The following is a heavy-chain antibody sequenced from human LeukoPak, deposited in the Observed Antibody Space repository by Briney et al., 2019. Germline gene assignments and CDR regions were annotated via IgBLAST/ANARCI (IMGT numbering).Heavy chain of an antibody. CDR2: ISWNSGSI. J-gene: IGHJ4*02. CDR1: GFTFDDYA. Sequence: GRSLRLSCAASGFTFDDYAMHWVRQAPGKGLELVSGISWNSGSIGYADTVKCRFTISRDNAKNSLYLQMNSLRAEGTALYYCAKAVAGTPYYFDYWGQGTLVTVSS. D-gene: IGHD6-19*01. V-gene: IGHV3-9*01. CDR3: AKAVAGTPYYFDY.